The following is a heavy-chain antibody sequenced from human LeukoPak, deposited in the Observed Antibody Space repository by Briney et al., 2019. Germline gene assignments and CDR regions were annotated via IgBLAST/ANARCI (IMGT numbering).Heavy chain of an antibody. CDR2: IYYSGST. V-gene: IGHV4-59*01. CDR1: GGSISSYY. Sequence: SSETLSLTCTVSGGSISSYYWGWIRQPPGKGLEWIGYIYYSGSTNYNPSLKSRVTISVDTSKNQFSLKLSSVTAADTAVYYCARGVTVAGTVYFDLWGRGTLVTVSS. D-gene: IGHD6-19*01. CDR3: ARGVTVAGTVYFDL. J-gene: IGHJ2*01.